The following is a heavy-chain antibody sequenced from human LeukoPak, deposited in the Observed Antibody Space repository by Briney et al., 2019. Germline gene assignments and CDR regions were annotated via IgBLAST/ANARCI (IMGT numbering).Heavy chain of an antibody. CDR1: GFTFSSYS. CDR3: AREDIGMDV. J-gene: IGHJ6*02. CDR2: ISSGSSTI. V-gene: IGHV3-48*02. D-gene: IGHD5-12*01. Sequence: TGGSLRLSCAASGFTFSSYSVNWVRQAPGKGLEWFSYISSGSSTIYYADSVKGRFTISRDNGKNSLYLQMNSLRDEDTAVYYCAREDIGMDVWGQGTTVTVSS.